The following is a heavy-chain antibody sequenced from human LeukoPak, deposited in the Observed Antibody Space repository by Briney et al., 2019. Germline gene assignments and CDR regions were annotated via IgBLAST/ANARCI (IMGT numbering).Heavy chain of an antibody. CDR2: ISSSSSYI. J-gene: IGHJ4*02. CDR3: ARERPGYSYGLDY. CDR1: GFPFSRSS. Sequence: GGSLRLSCAASGFPFSRSSMNWVRQAPGKGLEWVSSISSSSSYIYYADSVKGRFTISRDNAKNSLYLQMNSLRAEDTAVYYCARERPGYSYGLDYWGQGTLVTVSS. D-gene: IGHD5-18*01. V-gene: IGHV3-21*01.